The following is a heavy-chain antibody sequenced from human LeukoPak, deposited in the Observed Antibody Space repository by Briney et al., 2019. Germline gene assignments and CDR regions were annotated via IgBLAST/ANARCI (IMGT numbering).Heavy chain of an antibody. CDR1: GGSISSGGYS. V-gene: IGHV4-30-2*01. CDR2: IYHSGST. CDR3: ARDPDY. Sequence: SETLSLTCAVSGGSISSGGYSWSWIRQPPGKGLEWIGYIYHSGSTYYNPSLKSRVTISVDRSKNQFSLKLSSVTAAYTAVYYCARDPDYWGQGTLVTVSS. J-gene: IGHJ4*02.